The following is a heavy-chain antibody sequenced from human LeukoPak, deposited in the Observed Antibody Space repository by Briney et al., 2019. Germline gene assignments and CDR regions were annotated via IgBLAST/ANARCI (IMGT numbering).Heavy chain of an antibody. CDR2: IYHSGST. D-gene: IGHD6-13*01. CDR3: ARDRYSSSWVDY. J-gene: IGHJ4*02. V-gene: IGHV4-38-2*02. Sequence: PSETLSLTCTVSGGSISSYYWSWIRQPPGKGLEWIGSIYHSGSTYYNPSLKSRVTISVDTSKNQFSLKLSSVTAADTAVYYCARDRYSSSWVDYWGQGTLVTVSS. CDR1: GGSISSYY.